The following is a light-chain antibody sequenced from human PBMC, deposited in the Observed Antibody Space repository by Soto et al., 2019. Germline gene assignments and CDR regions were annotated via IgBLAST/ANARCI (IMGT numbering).Light chain of an antibody. CDR2: AAS. V-gene: IGKV1-6*01. CDR1: QNINRW. J-gene: IGKJ1*01. Sequence: IQMTLYPSTLSASVGDRVPITCRASQNINRWLAWYQQKPGKAPKLLIYAASSLQSGVPSRFSGSGSGTDFTLTISSLQPEDFATYYCLQNFNFPWTFGLGTKVDIK. CDR3: LQNFNFPWT.